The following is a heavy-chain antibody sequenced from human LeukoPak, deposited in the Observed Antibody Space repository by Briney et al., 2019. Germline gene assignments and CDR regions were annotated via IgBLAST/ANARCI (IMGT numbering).Heavy chain of an antibody. D-gene: IGHD6-13*01. CDR1: GFTFSSYS. CDR3: ARAWVAATGTGGYWFDP. CDR2: ISSSSSYI. Sequence: GGSPRLSCAASGFTFSSYSMNWVRQAPGKGLEWVSSISSSSSYIYYADSVKGRFTISRDNAKNSLYLQMNSLRAEDTAVYYCARAWVAATGTGGYWFDPWGQGTLVAASS. J-gene: IGHJ5*02. V-gene: IGHV3-21*01.